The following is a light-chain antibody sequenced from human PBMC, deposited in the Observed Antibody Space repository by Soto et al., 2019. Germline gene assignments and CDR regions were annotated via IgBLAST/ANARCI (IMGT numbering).Light chain of an antibody. CDR3: CSYVGGYTSYV. V-gene: IGLV2-11*01. Sequence: QSALTQPRSVSGSPGQSVTISCTGTSSDVGGYNFVSWYQQHPGKAPKFMIYDVTERPSGVPDRFSGSKSGNTASLTISGLQAEDEADYYCCSYVGGYTSYVFGTGTKLTVL. CDR1: SSDVGGYNF. CDR2: DVT. J-gene: IGLJ1*01.